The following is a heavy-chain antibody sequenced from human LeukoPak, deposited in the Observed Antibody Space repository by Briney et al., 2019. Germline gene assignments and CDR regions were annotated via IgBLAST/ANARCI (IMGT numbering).Heavy chain of an antibody. V-gene: IGHV1-8*01. Sequence: ASVKVSCKASGYTFTTFDINWVRQATGQGLEWMGWMSPNSGNTGYAQKFQGRVTMTRNTSISTAYMELSSLRSEDTAVYYCARGDYYDSSGYRWGQGTLVTVSS. CDR3: ARGDYYDSSGYR. J-gene: IGHJ4*02. CDR1: GYTFTTFD. D-gene: IGHD3-22*01. CDR2: MSPNSGNT.